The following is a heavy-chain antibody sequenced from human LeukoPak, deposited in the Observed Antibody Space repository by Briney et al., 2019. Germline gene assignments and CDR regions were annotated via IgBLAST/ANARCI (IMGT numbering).Heavy chain of an antibody. CDR3: AKDLTPYFENWFDP. CDR1: GFTFSTFA. J-gene: IGHJ5*02. Sequence: GGSLRLSCEASGFTFSTFAMIWVRQPPGKGLEWVSSIFPSGGEIHYADSVRGRFTISRDNSKNTLYLQMNSLRAEDTAVYYCAKDLTPYFENWFDPWGQGTLVTVSS. CDR2: IFPSGGEI. V-gene: IGHV3-23*01. D-gene: IGHD2/OR15-2a*01.